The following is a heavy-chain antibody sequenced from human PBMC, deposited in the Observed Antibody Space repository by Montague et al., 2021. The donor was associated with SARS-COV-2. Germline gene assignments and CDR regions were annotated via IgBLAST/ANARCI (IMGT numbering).Heavy chain of an antibody. CDR3: ARGGLGNRGFDY. Sequence: SETLSLTCSVSGYSISSGYYWGWIRQPPGKGLEWIGNIYHSGGTYYSPSLKSRVTVSVDTSKNQFSLRLTSVTAADTAVYFCARGGLGNRGFDYWGQGALVTVSS. J-gene: IGHJ4*02. CDR1: GYSISSGYY. CDR2: IYHSGGT. V-gene: IGHV4-38-2*02. D-gene: IGHD3/OR15-3a*01.